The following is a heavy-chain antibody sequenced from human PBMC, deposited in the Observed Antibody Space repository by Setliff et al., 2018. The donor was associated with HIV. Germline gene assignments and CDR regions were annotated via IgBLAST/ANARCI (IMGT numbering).Heavy chain of an antibody. CDR2: ITPMFGTA. Sequence: GASVKVSCKASGGTFSSFGISWVRQAPGQGLEWMGGITPMFGTAKYAQKFQGRVTITADESTSTVYMEMSSLSAEDTAVYYCAASTEMVTFGYSYYYMDVWGKGTTVTVSS. CDR1: GGTFSSFG. V-gene: IGHV1-69*13. J-gene: IGHJ6*03. D-gene: IGHD3-16*01. CDR3: AASTEMVTFGYSYYYMDV.